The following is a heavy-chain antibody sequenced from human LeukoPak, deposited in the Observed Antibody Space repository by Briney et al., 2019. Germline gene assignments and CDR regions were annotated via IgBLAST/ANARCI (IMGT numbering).Heavy chain of an antibody. D-gene: IGHD3-3*01. Sequence: GGSLRLSCAASGFTFSSYAMSWVRQAPGKGLEWVSAISGSGSSTYYADSVKGRFTISSDNSKNTLYLQMNRLRAEDTAVYYCAKNSFYDFWSGYHFDYWGQGTLVTVSS. J-gene: IGHJ4*02. V-gene: IGHV3-23*01. CDR1: GFTFSSYA. CDR3: AKNSFYDFWSGYHFDY. CDR2: ISGSGSST.